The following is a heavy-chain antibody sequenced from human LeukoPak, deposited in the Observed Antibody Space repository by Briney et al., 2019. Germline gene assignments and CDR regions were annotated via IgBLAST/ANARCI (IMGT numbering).Heavy chain of an antibody. V-gene: IGHV3-23*01. CDR3: AKDLVAGSYLEYFQH. D-gene: IGHD3-10*01. J-gene: IGHJ1*01. Sequence: GGSLRLSCAASGFTFSSYAMGWVRQAPGKGLEWVSAISGSGGSTYYADSVKGRFTISRDNSKNTLYLQMNSLRAEDTAVYYCAKDLVAGSYLEYFQHWGQGTLVTVSS. CDR1: GFTFSSYA. CDR2: ISGSGGST.